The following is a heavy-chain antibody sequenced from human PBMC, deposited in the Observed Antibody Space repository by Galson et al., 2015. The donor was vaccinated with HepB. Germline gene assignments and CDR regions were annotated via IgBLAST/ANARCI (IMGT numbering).Heavy chain of an antibody. CDR1: GFTFSSYW. D-gene: IGHD3-10*01. J-gene: IGHJ6*03. Sequence: SLRLSCAASGFTFSSYWMSCVRQAPGKGLEWVANIKQDGSEKYYMDSVKGRFTISRDNAKNSLYLQMNSLRAEDTAVYYCARDVPMGRGVNGVYYYYYYYMDVWGKGTTVTVSS. CDR2: IKQDGSEK. V-gene: IGHV3-7*01. CDR3: ARDVPMGRGVNGVYYYYYYYMDV.